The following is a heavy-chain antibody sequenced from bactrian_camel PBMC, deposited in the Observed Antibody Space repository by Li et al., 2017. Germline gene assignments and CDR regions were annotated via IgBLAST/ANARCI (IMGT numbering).Heavy chain of an antibody. D-gene: IGHD7*01. J-gene: IGHJ4*01. CDR1: GVDFRAAD. Sequence: HVQLVESGGGSVQAGGSLRLSCLASGVDFRAADMAWYRKIPGNDCERVTFIREDGTTVYADSVKGRFTASKDKDKDTMYLQMNNLKPEDTARYTCKTDGWNHACNVEGQGTQVTVS. CDR2: IREDGTT. V-gene: IGHV3S55*01.